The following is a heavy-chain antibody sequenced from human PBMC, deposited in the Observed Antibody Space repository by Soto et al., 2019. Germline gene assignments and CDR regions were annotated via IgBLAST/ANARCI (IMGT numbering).Heavy chain of an antibody. J-gene: IGHJ6*02. CDR1: GGSISSGGYS. D-gene: IGHD4-17*01. Sequence: QLQLQESGSGLVKPSQTLSLTCAVSGGSISSGGYSWIWIRQPPGKGLEWIGYIYHSGYTYYNPSIKSRVTMSVDRSKNQFSLKLSSVTAAATAVYYCARAHYGDYGYGMDVGGQGTTVTVSS. CDR3: ARAHYGDYGYGMDV. V-gene: IGHV4-30-2*01. CDR2: IYHSGYT.